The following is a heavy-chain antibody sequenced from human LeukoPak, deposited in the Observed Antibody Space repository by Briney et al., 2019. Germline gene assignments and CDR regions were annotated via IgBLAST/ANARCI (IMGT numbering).Heavy chain of an antibody. D-gene: IGHD4-23*01. CDR3: ARALRLWGGNSGIAFDI. CDR1: GGSVSSGSYY. J-gene: IGHJ3*02. V-gene: IGHV4-61*01. CDR2: IYYSGST. Sequence: ETSETLSLTCTVSGGSVSSGSYYWSWIRQPPGKGLEWIGYIYYSGSTNYNPSLKSRVTISEDMSNNQFSLKLSSVTAADTAVYYCARALRLWGGNSGIAFDIWGQGTMVTVSS.